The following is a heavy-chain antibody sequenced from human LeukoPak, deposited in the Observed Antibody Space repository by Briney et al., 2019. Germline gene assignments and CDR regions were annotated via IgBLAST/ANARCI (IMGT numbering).Heavy chain of an antibody. CDR3: ALTTYYDSSGYYPYYFDY. CDR2: IIPILGIA. CDR1: GGTFSSYT. Sequence: SVTVSCKASGGTFSSYTMSWVRQAPGQGVEGMGRIIPILGIANYAQKFQGRVTITAEKSTSTAYMELSSLRSEDTAVYYCALTTYYDSSGYYPYYFDYWGQGPLVTVSS. V-gene: IGHV1-69*02. D-gene: IGHD3-22*01. J-gene: IGHJ4*02.